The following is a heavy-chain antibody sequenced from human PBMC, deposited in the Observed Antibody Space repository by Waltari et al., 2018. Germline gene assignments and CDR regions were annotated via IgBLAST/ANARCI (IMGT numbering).Heavy chain of an antibody. J-gene: IGHJ1*01. CDR3: VRDHSSGWSFQH. Sequence: EVQLVESGGSLVQPGGALRLPWAPSGFTFSTYWMIWVRQAPGKGLEWVANINQHGSEVFYADSVKGRFTVARDNAKNSLYVQMNNLRAEDTGLYFCVRDHSSGWSFQHWGQGTLVAVSS. V-gene: IGHV3-7*01. CDR1: GFTFSTYW. CDR2: INQHGSEV. D-gene: IGHD6-19*01.